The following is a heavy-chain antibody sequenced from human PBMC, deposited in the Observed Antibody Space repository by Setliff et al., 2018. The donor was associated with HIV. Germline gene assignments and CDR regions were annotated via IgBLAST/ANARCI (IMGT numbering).Heavy chain of an antibody. CDR3: ARVRIYSDFYYPAPIPSYYFDL. J-gene: IGHJ4*02. Sequence: GASVKVSCKTSGYTFISYGVTWVRQVPGQGLEWVGWISTYNGNTNYAQKFQGRVTMTTDTSTSAAYLELRSLRSDDTAIYYCARVRIYSDFYYPAPIPSYYFDLWGQGTLVTVSS. D-gene: IGHD1-26*01. V-gene: IGHV1-18*01. CDR1: GYTFISYG. CDR2: ISTYNGNT.